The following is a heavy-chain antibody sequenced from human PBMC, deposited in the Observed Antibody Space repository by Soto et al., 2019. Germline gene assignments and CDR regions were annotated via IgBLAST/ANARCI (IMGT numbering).Heavy chain of an antibody. CDR3: ARDPLWGTAMVLWYFDL. CDR1: GFTFSSYA. CDR2: ISYDGSNK. V-gene: IGHV3-30-3*01. D-gene: IGHD5-18*01. J-gene: IGHJ2*01. Sequence: QVQLVESGGGVVQPGRSLRLSCAASGFTFSSYAMHWVRQAPGKGLEWVAVISYDGSNKYYADSVKDRFTISRDNCKNTLYLQMDNLRAEDTAVYYCARDPLWGTAMVLWYFDLWGRGTLITVSS.